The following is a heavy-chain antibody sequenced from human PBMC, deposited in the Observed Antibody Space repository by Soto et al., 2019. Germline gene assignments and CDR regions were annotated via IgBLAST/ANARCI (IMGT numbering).Heavy chain of an antibody. CDR3: ARGVAARTISDY. CDR2: IYYSGST. CDR1: GGSISSYY. D-gene: IGHD6-6*01. J-gene: IGHJ4*02. Sequence: SETLSLTCTVSGGSISSYYWSWIRQPPGKGLDWIGYIYYSGSTNYNPSLKSRVTISVDTSNNQFSLKLSSVTAADTAVYYCARGVAARTISDYWGQGTLVTVSS. V-gene: IGHV4-59*01.